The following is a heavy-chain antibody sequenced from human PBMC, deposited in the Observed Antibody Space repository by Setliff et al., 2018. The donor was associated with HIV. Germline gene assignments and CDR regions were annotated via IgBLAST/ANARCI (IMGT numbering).Heavy chain of an antibody. CDR3: ARDLTDSTGVVFHS. Sequence: SETLSLTCSVSGDSVNSGSYYWSWIRQAAGKGLEWIGHVYTTGTTTYNPSLKSRVSISVDTSNNQFSLKVFSLTAADTAVYYCARDLTDSTGVVFHSWGRGILVTVSP. D-gene: IGHD2-8*02. V-gene: IGHV4-61*09. J-gene: IGHJ5*02. CDR2: VYTTGTT. CDR1: GDSVNSGSYY.